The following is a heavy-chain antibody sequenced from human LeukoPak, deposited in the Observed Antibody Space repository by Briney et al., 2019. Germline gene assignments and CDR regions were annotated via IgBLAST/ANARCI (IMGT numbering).Heavy chain of an antibody. J-gene: IGHJ4*02. CDR1: GGSFSGYY. V-gene: IGHV4-59*01. D-gene: IGHD1-26*01. Sequence: SGTLSLTCAVYGGSFSGYYWSWIRQPPGKGLEWIGYIYYSGSTNYNPSLKSRVTISVDTSKNQFSLKLSSVTAADTAVYYCAREPPGDGSPSYFDYWGQGTLVTVSS. CDR3: AREPPGDGSPSYFDY. CDR2: IYYSGST.